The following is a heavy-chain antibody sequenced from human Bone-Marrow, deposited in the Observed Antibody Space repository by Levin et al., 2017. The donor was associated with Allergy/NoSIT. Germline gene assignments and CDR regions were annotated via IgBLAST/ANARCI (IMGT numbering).Heavy chain of an antibody. V-gene: IGHV3-15*01. D-gene: IGHD6-13*01. CDR1: GFTFSNAW. CDR3: VREGRDRSGWYGAFDI. J-gene: IGHJ3*02. CDR2: IKSKSDGGTT. Sequence: GGSLRLSCAASGFTFSNAWMSWVRQAPGKGLEWVGRIKSKSDGGTTDYPAPVKGRFAISRDDSKNTLYLQMNSLRTEDTAFYYCVREGRDRSGWYGAFDIWGQGTMVTVSS.